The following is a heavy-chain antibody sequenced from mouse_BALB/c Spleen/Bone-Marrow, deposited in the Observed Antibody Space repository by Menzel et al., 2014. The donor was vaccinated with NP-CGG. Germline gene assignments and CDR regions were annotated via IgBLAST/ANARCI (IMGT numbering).Heavy chain of an antibody. CDR1: GYTFTDYN. V-gene: IGHV1S29*02. CDR2: IYPYNGGT. J-gene: IGHJ2*01. CDR3: ARLGRDY. Sequence: EVQLQQSGPELVKPGASVKISCKASGYTFTDYNMHWVKQGHGKSLEWIGYIYPYNGGTGYNQKFKSKATLTVDNSSSTAYMELCSLTSEDSAVYYCARLGRDYWGQGTTLTVSS. D-gene: IGHD4-1*01.